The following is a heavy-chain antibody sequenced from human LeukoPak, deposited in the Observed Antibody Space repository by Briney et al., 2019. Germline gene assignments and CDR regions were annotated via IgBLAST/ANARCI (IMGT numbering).Heavy chain of an antibody. CDR1: GYSFSSYY. D-gene: IGHD3-22*01. CDR2: INPNSGGT. V-gene: IGHV1-2*02. J-gene: IGHJ4*02. Sequence: ASVKVSCKASGYSFSSYYINWVRQAPGQGLEWMGWINPNSGGTNYAQKFQGRVTMTRDTSISTAYMELSRLRSDDTAVYYCARAKYYYDSSGYFDYWGQGTLVTVSS. CDR3: ARAKYYYDSSGYFDY.